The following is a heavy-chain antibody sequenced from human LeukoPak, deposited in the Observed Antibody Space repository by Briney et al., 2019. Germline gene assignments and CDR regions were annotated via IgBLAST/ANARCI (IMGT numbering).Heavy chain of an antibody. D-gene: IGHD4-17*01. Sequence: PSEALSLTCTVSGASIGTSSYYCAWIRQPPGKGLEWIGSIYYSGSTHYNPSLSSRVTISEDRSKNQISLKLRSVTAADTAVYYCAIDYGDYPDFWGQGTLVTVSS. J-gene: IGHJ4*02. CDR3: AIDYGDYPDF. V-gene: IGHV4-39*01. CDR1: GASIGTSSYY. CDR2: IYYSGST.